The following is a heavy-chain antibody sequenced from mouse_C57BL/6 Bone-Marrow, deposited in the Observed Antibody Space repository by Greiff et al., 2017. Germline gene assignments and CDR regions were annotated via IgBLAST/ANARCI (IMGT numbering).Heavy chain of an antibody. V-gene: IGHV1-54*01. D-gene: IGHD2-4*01. CDR1: GYAFTNYL. Sequence: QVQLQQSGAELVRPGASVKVSCKASGYAFTNYLIEWVKQRPGQGLEWIGVINPGSGGTNYNQKFKGKATLTADKSSSTAYIQLSSLTSEDSAVYVCACLIYYDYDYCDYWGQGTALTVSS. CDR3: ACLIYYDYDYCDY. J-gene: IGHJ2*01. CDR2: INPGSGGT.